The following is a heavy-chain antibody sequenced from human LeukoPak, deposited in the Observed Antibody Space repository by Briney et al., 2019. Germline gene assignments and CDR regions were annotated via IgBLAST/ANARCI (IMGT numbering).Heavy chain of an antibody. D-gene: IGHD3-22*01. J-gene: IGHJ5*02. V-gene: IGHV3-11*01. Sequence: GGSLRLSCAASGFTFSDHYMSWIRQAPGKGLEWVSYISHTGTTIYYADSVKGRFTLSRDNARNSLYLQMNSLRAEDTAVYYCAKEYYYDSTPEDGFDPWGQGTLVTVSS. CDR1: GFTFSDHY. CDR3: AKEYYYDSTPEDGFDP. CDR2: ISHTGTTI.